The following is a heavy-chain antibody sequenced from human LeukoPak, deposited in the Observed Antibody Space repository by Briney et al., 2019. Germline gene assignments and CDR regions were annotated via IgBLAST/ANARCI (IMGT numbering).Heavy chain of an antibody. V-gene: IGHV4-30-2*01. CDR2: IHHSDAT. Sequence: SQTLSLTCTVSGASISSGGYSWTWIRQPPGQGLQWMGYIHHSDATYYRTFLKGRVTISIDRPKNQFFLNLDSVTAADTAVYYCARLHADSYFFDHWGQGSLVTVSS. D-gene: IGHD4-17*01. J-gene: IGHJ4*02. CDR3: ARLHADSYFFDH. CDR1: GASISSGGYS.